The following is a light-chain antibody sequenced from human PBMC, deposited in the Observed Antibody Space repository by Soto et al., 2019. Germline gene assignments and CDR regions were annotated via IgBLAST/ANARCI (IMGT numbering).Light chain of an antibody. J-gene: IGKJ1*01. Sequence: DIQMTQSPSSLSASVGDKVTITCRASQGIRNELGWYQQKPGKAPKRLIYDASILQGGVPSRFSGSGSGTEFTLTISSLQSEDFAVYYCQQHHEWPATFGQGTKVDIK. V-gene: IGKV1-17*01. CDR1: QGIRNE. CDR3: QQHHEWPAT. CDR2: DAS.